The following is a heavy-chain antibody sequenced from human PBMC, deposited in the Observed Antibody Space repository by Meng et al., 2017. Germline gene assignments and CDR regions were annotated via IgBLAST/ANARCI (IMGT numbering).Heavy chain of an antibody. Sequence: VPRGQVGAEVKKPGAQVKVSCKPSGYNFPDYYIHWVRRAPGQGLEWMGRINPKSGDTHYAQKFQARVTMTGDTSISTAYMELSGLRSDDTAMYYCARDEDISAAGKLFGDYWGQGTLVTVSS. V-gene: IGHV1-2*06. D-gene: IGHD6-25*01. CDR3: ARDEDISAAGKLFGDY. CDR1: GYNFPDYY. CDR2: INPKSGDT. J-gene: IGHJ4*02.